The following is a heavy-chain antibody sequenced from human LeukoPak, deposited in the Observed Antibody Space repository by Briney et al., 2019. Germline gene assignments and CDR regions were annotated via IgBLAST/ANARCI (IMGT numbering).Heavy chain of an antibody. D-gene: IGHD5/OR15-5a*01. J-gene: IGHJ3*02. CDR3: IRGGIRVSGIDAFDI. V-gene: IGHV3-13*01. CDR1: GFTFRDYD. Sequence: GGSLRLSCAASGFTFRDYDMHWVRQVPGRGLEGVSAIGIGDDTHYPDSVKGRFTISRENAKNSLYLQMNTLRDGDTAVYYCIRGGIRVSGIDAFDIWGQGTMVTVSS. CDR2: IGIGDDT.